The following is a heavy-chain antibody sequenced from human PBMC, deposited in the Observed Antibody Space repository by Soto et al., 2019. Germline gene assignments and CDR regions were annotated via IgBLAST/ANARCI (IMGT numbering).Heavy chain of an antibody. CDR3: ARDHGSGADYYYYYGMDV. CDR1: GGSMRNYY. V-gene: IGHV4-59*01. Sequence: PSETLSLTCTVTGGSMRNYYWSWIRQPPGKGLEWIGYIYYSGSTNYNPSLKSRVTISADTSKNQFSLKLSSVTAADTAVYYCARDHGSGADYYYYYGMDVWGQGTTVTVS. CDR2: IYYSGST. J-gene: IGHJ6*02. D-gene: IGHD3-3*01.